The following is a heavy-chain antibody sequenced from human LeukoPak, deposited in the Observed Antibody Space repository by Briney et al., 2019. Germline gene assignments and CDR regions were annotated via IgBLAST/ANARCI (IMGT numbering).Heavy chain of an antibody. Sequence: SETLSLTCAVYGGSFSGYYWSWIRQPPGKGLEWIGEINHSGSTNYDPSLKSRVTISVDTSKNQFSLKLSSVTAADTAVYHCARRQLRYFDYWGQGTLVTVSS. V-gene: IGHV4-34*01. CDR3: ARRQLRYFDY. CDR2: INHSGST. CDR1: GGSFSGYY. D-gene: IGHD2-2*01. J-gene: IGHJ4*02.